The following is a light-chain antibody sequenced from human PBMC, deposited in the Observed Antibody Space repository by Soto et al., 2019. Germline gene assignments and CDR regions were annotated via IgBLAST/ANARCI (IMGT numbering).Light chain of an antibody. CDR2: WAS. V-gene: IGKV4-1*01. Sequence: DIVMTQSPDSLAVSLGERATINCKSSQSVLYNSNSKNYLTWYQHKPGQPPKLLIYWASTRESGVPDRFSGSGSGTDFTLTISSLQAEDVAVYYCQQYYSTPLTFGGGTKVEIK. CDR1: QSVLYNSNSKNY. J-gene: IGKJ4*01. CDR3: QQYYSTPLT.